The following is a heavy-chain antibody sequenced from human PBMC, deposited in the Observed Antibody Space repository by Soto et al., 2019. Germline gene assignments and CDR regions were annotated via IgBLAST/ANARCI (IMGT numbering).Heavy chain of an antibody. CDR2: IVVGSGNT. V-gene: IGHV1-58*02. D-gene: IGHD3-10*01. Sequence: QMQLVQSGPEVKKPGTSVKVSCKASGFTFSHSAMQWVRLARGQSLEWIGWIVVGSGNTNYAQKFQETVTISSDMSTNKAYMELSSLRSEETAVYYCAAESYYATNGTKGRIYWCQGTLVTVSS. J-gene: IGHJ4*02. CDR3: AAESYYATNGTKGRIY. CDR1: GFTFSHSA.